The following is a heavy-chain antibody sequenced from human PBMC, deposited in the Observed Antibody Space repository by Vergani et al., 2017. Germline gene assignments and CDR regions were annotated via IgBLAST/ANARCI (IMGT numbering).Heavy chain of an antibody. J-gene: IGHJ4*02. V-gene: IGHV3-30*18. CDR2: ISYDGSNK. CDR3: AKGPPLQLWLTLDY. CDR1: GFTFSSYG. D-gene: IGHD5-18*01. Sequence: VQLLESGGGVVQPGRSLRLSCAASGFTFSSYGMHWVRQAPGKGLEWVAVISYDGSNKYYADSVKGRFTISRDNSKNTLYLQMNSLRAEDTAVYYCAKGPPLQLWLTLDYWGQGTLVTVSS.